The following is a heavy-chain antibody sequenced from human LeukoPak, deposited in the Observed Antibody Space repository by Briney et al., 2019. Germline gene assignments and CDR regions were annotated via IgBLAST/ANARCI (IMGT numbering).Heavy chain of an antibody. V-gene: IGHV3-64D*06. CDR3: VKDLAGSGDY. CDR1: GFIFSSSA. Sequence: PGGSLRLSCSASGFIFSSSAMHWVRQAPGNGLEYVSSITSDGGTSYYADSVRGRFTVSRDNSKDTLYLQMTSLRPEDTAVHYCVKDLAGSGDYWGQGTLVTVSS. CDR2: ITSDGGTS. D-gene: IGHD3-10*01. J-gene: IGHJ4*02.